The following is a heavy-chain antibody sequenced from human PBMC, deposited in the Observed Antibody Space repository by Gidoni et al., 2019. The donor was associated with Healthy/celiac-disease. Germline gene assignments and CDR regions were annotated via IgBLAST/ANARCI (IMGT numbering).Heavy chain of an antibody. Sequence: QVQLQQWGAGLLKPSETLSLTCAVSGGSFSGYYWSWIRQPPGKGLEWIGEINHSGSTNYNPSLKSRVTISVDTSKNQFSLKLSSVTAADTAVYYCARAGYSSSRTRGNYFDYWGQGTLVTVSS. D-gene: IGHD6-13*01. V-gene: IGHV4-34*01. CDR2: INHSGST. CDR1: GGSFSGYY. J-gene: IGHJ4*02. CDR3: ARAGYSSSRTRGNYFDY.